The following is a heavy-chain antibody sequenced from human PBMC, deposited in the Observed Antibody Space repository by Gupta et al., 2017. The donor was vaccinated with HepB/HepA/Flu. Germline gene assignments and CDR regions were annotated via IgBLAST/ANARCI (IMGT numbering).Heavy chain of an antibody. J-gene: IGHJ4*02. CDR1: GFSFSSYE. D-gene: IGHD6-6*01. V-gene: IGHV3-48*03. CDR3: ARVGAARALDY. Sequence: EVQLVESGGTLVQPGGSLRLSCAASGFSFSSYEMHWVRQAPGKGLEWVSHISSSGSTIYYADSVKGRFTISRDNAKNSLYLQMNSLRAEDTAVYYCARVGAARALDYWGQGTLVTVSS. CDR2: ISSSGSTI.